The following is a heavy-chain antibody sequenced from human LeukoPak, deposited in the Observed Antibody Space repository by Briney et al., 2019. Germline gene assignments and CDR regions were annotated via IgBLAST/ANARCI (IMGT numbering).Heavy chain of an antibody. CDR1: GYTFTSYA. D-gene: IGHD3-9*01. CDR2: INAGNGNT. V-gene: IGHV1-3*01. CDR3: ARDRYYDILTGMIDP. J-gene: IGHJ5*02. Sequence: ASAKVSCKASGYTFTSYAMHWVRQAPGQRLEWMGWINAGNGNTKYSQKFQGRVTITRDTSASTAYMELSSLRSEDTAVYYCARDRYYDILTGMIDPWGQGTLVTVSS.